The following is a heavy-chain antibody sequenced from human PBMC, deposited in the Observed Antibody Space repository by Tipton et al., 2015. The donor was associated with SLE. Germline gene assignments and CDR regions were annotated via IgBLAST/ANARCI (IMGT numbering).Heavy chain of an antibody. CDR2: VYYNGTT. CDR1: GGSISSGVYY. J-gene: IGHJ4*02. Sequence: TLSLTCTVSGGSISSGVYYWGWVRQPPGKGLEWIASVYYNGTTFYSPSLKSRATISPDTPRNQFSLKLNSVTAADTAMYYCVRHDSILWGDYWGQVTLVTVSS. D-gene: IGHD3-10*01. V-gene: IGHV4-39*07. CDR3: VRHDSILWGDY.